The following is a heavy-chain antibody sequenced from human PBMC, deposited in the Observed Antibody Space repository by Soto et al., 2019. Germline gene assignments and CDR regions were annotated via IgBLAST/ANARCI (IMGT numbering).Heavy chain of an antibody. D-gene: IGHD3-10*01. CDR3: ARQTYYYGSGSYVTFDY. V-gene: IGHV4-39*01. J-gene: IGHJ4*02. CDR1: GGSISSSSYY. Sequence: QLQLQESGPGLVKPSETLSLTCTVSGGSISSSSYYWGWIRQPPGKGLEWIGSIYYSGSTYYNPSLKSQVTISVDTSKNQFSLNLGSVSAEDTAVYYCARQTYYYGSGSYVTFDYWGQGTLVTVS. CDR2: IYYSGST.